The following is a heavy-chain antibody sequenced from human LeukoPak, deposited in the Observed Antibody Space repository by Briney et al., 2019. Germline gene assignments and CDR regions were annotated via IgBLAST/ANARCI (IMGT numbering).Heavy chain of an antibody. CDR3: AVTWNADRTFAP. D-gene: IGHD1-1*01. J-gene: IGHJ5*02. CDR2: IYYLGST. CDR1: GGSISSGSYD. Sequence: SETLSLTCTVSGGSISSGSYDYSWLRQPAGKGLEWIGHIYYLGSTSYNPSLRSRVTISMDASKNQFSLTLTSVTAADTAVYYCAVTWNADRTFAPWGQGILVTVS. V-gene: IGHV4-61*10.